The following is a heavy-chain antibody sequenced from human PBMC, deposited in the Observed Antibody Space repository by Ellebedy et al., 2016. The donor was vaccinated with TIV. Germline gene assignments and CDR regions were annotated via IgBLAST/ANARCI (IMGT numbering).Heavy chain of an antibody. Sequence: SETLSLTCTVSGGSISSYYWSWIRQPPGKGLEWIGYIYYSGSTNYNPSLKSRVNISVDTSKNQFSLKLSSVTAADTAVYYCARYYYDSSGYYGDWYFDLWGRGTLVTVSS. CDR3: ARYYYDSSGYYGDWYFDL. D-gene: IGHD3-22*01. CDR2: IYYSGST. V-gene: IGHV4-59*01. CDR1: GGSISSYY. J-gene: IGHJ2*01.